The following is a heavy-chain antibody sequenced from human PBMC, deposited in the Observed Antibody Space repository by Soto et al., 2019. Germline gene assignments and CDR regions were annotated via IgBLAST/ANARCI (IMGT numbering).Heavy chain of an antibody. CDR2: IYYSGST. Sequence: PSETLSLTCTVSGDSISSYYWSWIRQPPGKGLEWIGYIYYSGSTNYNPSLKSRVTISVDTSKNQFSLKLSSVTAADTAVYYCARGSSVRGVIISNWFDPWGQGTLVTVSS. J-gene: IGHJ5*02. CDR1: GDSISSYY. V-gene: IGHV4-59*01. D-gene: IGHD3-10*01. CDR3: ARGSSVRGVIISNWFDP.